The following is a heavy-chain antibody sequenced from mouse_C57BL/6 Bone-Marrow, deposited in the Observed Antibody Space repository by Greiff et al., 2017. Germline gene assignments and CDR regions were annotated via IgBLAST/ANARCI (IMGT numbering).Heavy chain of an antibody. CDR3: ARRGTVGYAMDY. CDR1: GFTFSSYG. Sequence: VQLKESGGDLVKPGGSLKLSCAASGFTFSSYGMSWVRQTPDKRLEWVATISSGGSYTYYPDSVKGRFTISRHNAKNTLYLQMSSLKSEDTAMYYCARRGTVGYAMDYWGQGTSVTVSS. J-gene: IGHJ4*01. CDR2: ISSGGSYT. V-gene: IGHV5-6*01. D-gene: IGHD1-1*01.